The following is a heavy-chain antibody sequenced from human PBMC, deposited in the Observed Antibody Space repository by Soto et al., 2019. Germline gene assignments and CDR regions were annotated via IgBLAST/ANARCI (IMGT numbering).Heavy chain of an antibody. Sequence: SETLSLTCTVSGGSISSGDYYWSWIRQPPGKGLEWIGYIYYSGSTYYNPSLKSRVTISVDTSKNQFSLKLSSVTAADTAVYYCARIGEISQGDTYYDFWSGYTGGNFDYWGQGTLVTVSS. CDR3: ARIGEISQGDTYYDFWSGYTGGNFDY. V-gene: IGHV4-30-4*01. CDR1: GGSISSGDYY. CDR2: IYYSGST. D-gene: IGHD3-3*01. J-gene: IGHJ4*02.